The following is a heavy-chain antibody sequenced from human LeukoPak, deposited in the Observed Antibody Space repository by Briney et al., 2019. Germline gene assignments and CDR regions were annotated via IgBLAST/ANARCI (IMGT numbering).Heavy chain of an antibody. CDR3: ARAAAIRVYYLDY. V-gene: IGHV1-2*02. J-gene: IGHJ4*02. D-gene: IGHD5/OR15-5a*01. CDR2: INPNSGGT. CDR1: GYTFSGYY. Sequence: ASVKVSCKASGYTFSGYYMQWVRQAPGQGREWMAWINPNSGGTNYAQKFQGRVTMTRDTFISTAYMDLSRLSTDVTAVSNGARAAAIRVYYLDYWGQGTLVTVSS.